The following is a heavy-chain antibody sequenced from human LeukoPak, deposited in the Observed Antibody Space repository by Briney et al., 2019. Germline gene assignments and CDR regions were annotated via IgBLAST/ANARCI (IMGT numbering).Heavy chain of an antibody. Sequence: GGSLRLSCAASEFTFSSYDIIWVRQAPGKGLEWVSWITGSGGAVKYTDSVKGRFTISRDNAKKSVYLQMNSLRVEDTAVYYCARNRGGLDYWGQGTLVTVSS. CDR3: ARNRGGLDY. D-gene: IGHD2-15*01. J-gene: IGHJ4*02. V-gene: IGHV3-48*03. CDR2: ITGSGGAV. CDR1: EFTFSSYD.